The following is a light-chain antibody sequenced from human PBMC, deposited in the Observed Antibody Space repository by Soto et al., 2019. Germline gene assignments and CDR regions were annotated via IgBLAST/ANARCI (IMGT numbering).Light chain of an antibody. CDR3: SSSTDGQNSV. V-gene: IGLV2-8*01. J-gene: IGLJ1*01. Sequence: LTPSPSASCSPGHSVTISFTGTSSDIGGYNSVSWYQQHPGKAPKVMIYDVTKRPSGVPDRFSGSKSGNTASLTVSALQAAAEADYYCSSSTDGQNSVFGTGTKVTV. CDR2: DVT. CDR1: SSDIGGYNS.